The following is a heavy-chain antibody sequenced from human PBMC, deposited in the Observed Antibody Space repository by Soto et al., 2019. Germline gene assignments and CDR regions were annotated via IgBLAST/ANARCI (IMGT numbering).Heavy chain of an antibody. J-gene: IGHJ5*02. D-gene: IGHD4-17*01. V-gene: IGHV4-59*01. CDR3: ARDSGYGDYDDWFDP. CDR2: IYYSGST. Sequence: QVQLQESGPGLVKPSETLSLTCTVSGGSISSYYWSWIRQPPGKGLEWIGYIYYSGSTNYIPSLKSRVTIAVDTSNNHCALRLSSVTAADTAVYYCARDSGYGDYDDWFDPWGQGTLLPVSS. CDR1: GGSISSYY.